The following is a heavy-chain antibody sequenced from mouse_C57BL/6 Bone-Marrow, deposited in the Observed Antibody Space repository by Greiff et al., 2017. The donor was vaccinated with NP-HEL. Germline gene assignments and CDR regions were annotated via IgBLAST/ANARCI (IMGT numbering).Heavy chain of an antibody. Sequence: QVQLKQSGPELVKPGASVKISCKASGYAFSSSWMNWVKQRPGKGLEWIGRIYPGDGDTNYNGKFKGKATLTADKSSSTAYMQLSSLTSEDSAVYFCAREGATMVTTTGFAYWGQGTLVTVSA. CDR3: AREGATMVTTTGFAY. J-gene: IGHJ3*01. CDR1: GYAFSSSW. V-gene: IGHV1-82*01. CDR2: IYPGDGDT. D-gene: IGHD2-2*01.